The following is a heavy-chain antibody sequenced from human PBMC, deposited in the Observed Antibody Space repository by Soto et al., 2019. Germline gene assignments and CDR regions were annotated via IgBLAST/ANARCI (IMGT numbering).Heavy chain of an antibody. CDR1: GGSISSYY. CDR3: ARRYGSSFDY. V-gene: IGHV4-59*08. D-gene: IGHD6-13*01. Sequence: LVPLSLTCTVSGGSISSYYWSWIRQPPGKGLEWIGYIYYSGSTNYNPSLKSRVTISVDTSKNQFSLKLSSVTAADTAVYYCARRYGSSFDYWGQGTLVTVSS. J-gene: IGHJ4*02. CDR2: IYYSGST.